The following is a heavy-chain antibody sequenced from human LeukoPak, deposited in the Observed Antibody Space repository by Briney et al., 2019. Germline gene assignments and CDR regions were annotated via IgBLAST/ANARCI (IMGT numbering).Heavy chain of an antibody. D-gene: IGHD1-26*01. J-gene: IGHJ4*02. CDR3: AKVGATRGGFDY. CDR1: GFTFSSYG. V-gene: IGHV3-30*02. Sequence: GGSLRLSCAASGFTFSSYGMHWVRQAPGKGLEWVAFIRYAGSNKYYADSVKGRFTISRDNSKNTLYLQRNSLRAEDTAVYYCAKVGATRGGFDYWGQGTRVTVSS. CDR2: IRYAGSNK.